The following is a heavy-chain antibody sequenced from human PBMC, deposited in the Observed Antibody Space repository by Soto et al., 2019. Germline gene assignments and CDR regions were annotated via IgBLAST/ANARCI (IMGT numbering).Heavy chain of an antibody. D-gene: IGHD6-6*01. Sequence: EVQLLESGGGLVQPGGSLRLSCAASGFTFSSYAMSWVRQAPGKGLEWVSAISGSGGSTYYADSVKGRFTISRDNSKNTLYLQMNSLRAEDTAVYYCASGRGYSSSSGCDYWGQGTLVTVSS. CDR1: GFTFSSYA. CDR3: ASGRGYSSSSGCDY. J-gene: IGHJ4*02. V-gene: IGHV3-23*01. CDR2: ISGSGGST.